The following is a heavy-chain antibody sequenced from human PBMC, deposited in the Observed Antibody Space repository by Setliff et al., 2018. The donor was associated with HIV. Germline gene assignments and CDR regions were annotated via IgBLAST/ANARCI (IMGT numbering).Heavy chain of an antibody. CDR3: ARDISKWLFFSDSGFGI. Sequence: SETLSLTCTVSGGSISSTNYQWGWIRQPPGKGPEWIGSIYYSGSTDYNPSLKSRVTISVDTSKKQFSLKMNSVTAADTAVYYCARDISKWLFFSDSGFGIWGQGTMVTVSS. V-gene: IGHV4-39*07. CDR1: GGSISSTNYQ. CDR2: IYYSGST. J-gene: IGHJ3*02. D-gene: IGHD3-22*01.